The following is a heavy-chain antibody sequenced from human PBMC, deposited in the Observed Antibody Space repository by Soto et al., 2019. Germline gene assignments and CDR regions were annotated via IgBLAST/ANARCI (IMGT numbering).Heavy chain of an antibody. V-gene: IGHV1-18*01. Sequence: ASVTVSCKASVYTFTSYGISWVRQAPGQGLEWMGWISAYSGNTNYPQKLQRRVTMNTDTSTSTAYMELRSLRSDDTAVYYCARDTGNYFDYWGQGTLVTVSS. J-gene: IGHJ4*02. CDR3: ARDTGNYFDY. CDR2: ISAYSGNT. CDR1: VYTFTSYG.